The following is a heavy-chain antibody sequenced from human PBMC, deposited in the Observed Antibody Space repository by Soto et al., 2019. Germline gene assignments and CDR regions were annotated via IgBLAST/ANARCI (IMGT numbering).Heavy chain of an antibody. Sequence: HPGGSLRLSCAACGFTFSSYAMSWVRQAPGKGLEWVSAISGSGGRTYYADSVKGRFTISRDNSKNTLYLQMNSLRAEDTAVYYCAKGLWFGEARYYFDYWGQGTLVTVSS. D-gene: IGHD3-10*01. J-gene: IGHJ4*02. V-gene: IGHV3-23*01. CDR3: AKGLWFGEARYYFDY. CDR2: ISGSGGRT. CDR1: GFTFSSYA.